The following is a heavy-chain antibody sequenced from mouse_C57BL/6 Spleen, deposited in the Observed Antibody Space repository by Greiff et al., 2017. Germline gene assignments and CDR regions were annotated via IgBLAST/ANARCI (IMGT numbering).Heavy chain of an antibody. Sequence: EVNLVESGEGLVKPGGSLKLSCAASGFTFSSYAMSWVRQTPEKRLEWVAYISSGGDYIYYADTVKGRFTISRDNARNTLYLQMSSLKSEDTAMYYCTREGYYYAMDYWGQGTSVTVSS. CDR3: TREGYYYAMDY. CDR1: GFTFSSYA. V-gene: IGHV5-9-1*02. J-gene: IGHJ4*01. CDR2: ISSGGDYI.